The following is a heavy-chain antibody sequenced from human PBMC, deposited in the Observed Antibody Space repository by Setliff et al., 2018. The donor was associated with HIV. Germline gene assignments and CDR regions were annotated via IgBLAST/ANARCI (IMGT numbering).Heavy chain of an antibody. CDR2: IWYDGSNK. CDR3: ARGDNFGSGTYYKEIYNFDY. D-gene: IGHD3-10*01. J-gene: IGHJ4*02. CDR1: GFTFSSYG. V-gene: IGHV3-33*03. Sequence: GGSLRLSCAASGFTFSSYGMHWVRQAPGKGLEWVAVIWYDGSNKYYADSVKGRFTISRDNAKNTVYLQMNRLRAEDTAVFYCARGDNFGSGTYYKEIYNFDYWGPGILVTVSS.